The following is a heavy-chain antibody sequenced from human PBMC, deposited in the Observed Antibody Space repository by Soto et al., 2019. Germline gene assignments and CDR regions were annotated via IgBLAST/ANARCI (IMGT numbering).Heavy chain of an antibody. V-gene: IGHV3-30-3*01. D-gene: IGHD2-2*01. Sequence: QVQLVASGGGVVQPGKSLRLSCSASGFTFSSYAIHWVRQAPGKGLEWVAVISYDASNKYYADSVKGRFTISRDNSKNALYLQMNNLRAEDTAVYYCARGNSSSSEAFDNWGQGTLVTVSS. CDR2: ISYDASNK. J-gene: IGHJ4*02. CDR3: ARGNSSSSEAFDN. CDR1: GFTFSSYA.